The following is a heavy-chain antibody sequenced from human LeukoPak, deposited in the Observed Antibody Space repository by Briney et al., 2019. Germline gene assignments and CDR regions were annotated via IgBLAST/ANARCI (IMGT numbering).Heavy chain of an antibody. Sequence: PSETLSLTCTVSGGSISSSTYFWGWIRQPPGQGLEWIGSIYYNGNTYYNSSLKSRVTIYVDTSKNQFSLKLRSVTAADTAVYYCARHSGFSGAYWGQGTLVIVSS. CDR1: GGSISSSTYF. D-gene: IGHD3-10*01. CDR2: IYYNGNT. J-gene: IGHJ4*02. CDR3: ARHSGFSGAY. V-gene: IGHV4-39*01.